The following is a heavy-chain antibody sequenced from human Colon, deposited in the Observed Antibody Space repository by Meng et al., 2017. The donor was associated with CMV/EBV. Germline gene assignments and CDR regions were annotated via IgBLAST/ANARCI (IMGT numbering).Heavy chain of an antibody. V-gene: IGHV3-48*03. CDR2: ISTGGSSI. CDR3: ARGHFDKPYYYYGMDV. J-gene: IGHJ6*02. D-gene: IGHD3-9*01. CDR1: GFTFSSYE. Sequence: GGSLRLSCAASGFTFSSYEMQWVRQAPGKGLEWVSYISTGGSSIYYADSVKGRFTVSRDDAKNSLSLQMSSLRAEDTAVYYCARGHFDKPYYYYGMDVWGQGTTVTVSS.